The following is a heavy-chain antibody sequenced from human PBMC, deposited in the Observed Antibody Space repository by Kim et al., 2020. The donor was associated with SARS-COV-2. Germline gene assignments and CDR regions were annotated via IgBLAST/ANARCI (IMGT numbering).Heavy chain of an antibody. D-gene: IGHD6-19*01. V-gene: IGHV3-21*04. CDR1: GFTFSSYS. CDR2: ISSSSSYT. CDR3: ARHRGHHSGWYSGGD. J-gene: IGHJ1*01. Sequence: GGSLRLSCAASGFTFSSYSMNWVRQAPGKGLEWVSSISSSSSYTYYADSVKGRFTISRDNAKNSLYLQMNSLRAEDTAVYYCARHRGHHSGWYSGGDWG.